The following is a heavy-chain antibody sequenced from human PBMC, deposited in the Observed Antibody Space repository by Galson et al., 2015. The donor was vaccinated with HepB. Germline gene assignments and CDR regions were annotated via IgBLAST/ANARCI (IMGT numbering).Heavy chain of an antibody. V-gene: IGHV1-18*01. D-gene: IGHD1/OR15-1a*01. CDR1: GYTFNSYA. CDR2: ISVYTGDT. J-gene: IGHJ6*02. CDR3: ARWFETRLSGTRCYYYGMDV. Sequence: SVKVSCKASGYTFNSYAINWVRQAPGQGLEWLGLISVYTGDTNYAQKFQDRVAMTTDTPTRTAYMELRNLRSDDTAVYYCARWFETRLSGTRCYYYGMDVWGQGTTVTVSS.